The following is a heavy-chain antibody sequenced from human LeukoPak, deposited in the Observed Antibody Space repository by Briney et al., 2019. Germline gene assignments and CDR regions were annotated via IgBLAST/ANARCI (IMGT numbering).Heavy chain of an antibody. J-gene: IGHJ4*02. CDR3: ARLPTDLLAFDY. CDR1: GGSFSSYY. V-gene: IGHV4-39*01. Sequence: SETLSLTCAVYGGSFSSYYWGWIRQPPGKGLEWIGSIYYSGSTYYTPSLKSRITISADTSKNQFSLKLSSVTAADTAVYYCARLPTDLLAFDYWGQGTLVTVSS. D-gene: IGHD2-8*02. CDR2: IYYSGST.